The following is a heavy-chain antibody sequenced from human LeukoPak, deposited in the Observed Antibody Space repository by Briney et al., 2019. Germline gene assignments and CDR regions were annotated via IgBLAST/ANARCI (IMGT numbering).Heavy chain of an antibody. V-gene: IGHV4-59*01. CDR1: GGSINKYY. D-gene: IGHD3-9*01. CDR3: AKGRKDFDTNLGPFDS. CDR2: VHDSAGT. Sequence: SETLSLTCTVSGGSINKYYWSWIRQSPGKGXEWXGYVHDSAGTIYNPSLKSRVTISVGTSKTQFSLKVTSVTTADTAVYYCAKGRKDFDTNLGPFDSWGQGILVTVSS. J-gene: IGHJ4*02.